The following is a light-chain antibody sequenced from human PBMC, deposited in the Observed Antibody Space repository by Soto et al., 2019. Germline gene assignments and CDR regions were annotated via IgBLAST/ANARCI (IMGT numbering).Light chain of an antibody. Sequence: QSALTQPRSVSGSPGQSVTISCTGTSSDVGGFNYVSWYQQHPGKAPKLLIFDVYSRPSGISNRFSGSKSGNTASLTISGLQAEDEADYYCSSYTTSSSYVFGAGTKVTVL. CDR3: SSYTTSSSYV. CDR2: DVY. V-gene: IGLV2-14*01. J-gene: IGLJ1*01. CDR1: SSDVGGFNY.